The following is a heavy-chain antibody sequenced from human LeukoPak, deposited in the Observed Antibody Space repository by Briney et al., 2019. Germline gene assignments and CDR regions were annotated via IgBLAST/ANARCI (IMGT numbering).Heavy chain of an antibody. J-gene: IGHJ6*03. V-gene: IGHV4-59*01. D-gene: IGHD2-8*01. CDR1: GGSMSSYY. CDR2: IYYSGST. Sequence: SETLSLTCTVSGGSMSSYYWSWIRQPPGKGLEWIGYIYYSGSTNYNPSLKSRVTISADTSKNQFSLKLTSMTAADTAVYYCARARVSQIPGNYYYYMDVWGKGTTVTVSS. CDR3: ARARVSQIPGNYYYYMDV.